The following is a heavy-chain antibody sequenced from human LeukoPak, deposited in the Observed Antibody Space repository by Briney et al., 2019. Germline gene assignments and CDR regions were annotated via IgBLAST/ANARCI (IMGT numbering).Heavy chain of an antibody. V-gene: IGHV4-59*01. CDR1: GGSISKYY. CDR3: ARGVFGAYFDY. Sequence: PSETLSLTCTVSGGSISKYYWSWVRQSPGKRLEWIAYMQYSGYTEYNPSLRSRLTISLDPSRSQLSLRLSSVAAADTAIYFCARGVFGAYFDYWGQGALVTVSS. CDR2: MQYSGYT. J-gene: IGHJ4*02. D-gene: IGHD3-10*01.